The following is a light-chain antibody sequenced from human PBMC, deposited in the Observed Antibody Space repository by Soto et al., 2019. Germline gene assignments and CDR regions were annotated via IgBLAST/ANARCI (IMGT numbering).Light chain of an antibody. J-gene: IGLJ3*02. CDR3: SSYTSSSTWV. CDR2: GVT. CDR1: SSDLGGYNY. V-gene: IGLV2-14*01. Sequence: QSVLTQPASVSGSPGQSITISCTGTSSDLGGYNYVSWYQQLPGKAPKVMIYGVTNRPSGVSNRFSGSKSGNTASLAISGLQAEDEADYYCSSYTSSSTWVFGGGTKLTVL.